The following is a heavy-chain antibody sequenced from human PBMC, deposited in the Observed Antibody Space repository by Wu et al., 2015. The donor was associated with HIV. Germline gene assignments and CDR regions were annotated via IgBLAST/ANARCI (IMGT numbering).Heavy chain of an antibody. CDR2: INPSGGST. CDR3: ARRGVRDILTGYYHYYGMDV. J-gene: IGHJ6*02. V-gene: IGHV1-46*01. CDR1: GYTFTSYY. D-gene: IGHD3-9*01. Sequence: QVQLVQSGAEVKRPGASVKVSCRASGYTFTSYYMHWVRQAPGQGLEWMGIINPSGGSTSYAQKFQGRVTMTRDTSTSTVYMELSSLGSEDTAVYYCARRGVRDILTGYYHYYGMDVWGQGTTVTVSS.